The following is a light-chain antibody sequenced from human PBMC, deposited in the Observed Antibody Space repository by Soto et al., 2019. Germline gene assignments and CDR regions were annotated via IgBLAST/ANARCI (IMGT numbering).Light chain of an antibody. CDR1: YDIYDY. V-gene: IGKV1-33*01. CDR3: QQYDNSPMFT. Sequence: DIQMTQSPSSLSASVGDSVTITYQASYDIYDYLNWYQHKPGKAPRLLIYATSNLETGVPSRFSGSGTGTDFTFTINSLQPEDIATYYCQQYDNSPMFTFGRGTEVEI. CDR2: ATS. J-gene: IGKJ2*01.